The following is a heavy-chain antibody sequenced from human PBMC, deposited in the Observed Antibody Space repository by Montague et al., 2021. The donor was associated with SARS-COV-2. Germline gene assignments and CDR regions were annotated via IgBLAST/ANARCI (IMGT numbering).Heavy chain of an antibody. CDR1: GRSYSRHY. D-gene: IGHD3-22*01. Sequence: SETLSLTCVFYGRSYSRHYWTWIRRPPGKGPESNGELNHGGSTNNNPSLKSRVTMSVDTSKNQFSLKLSSVTAADTAVYYCARGTKGVFTYDYDSSGYASDYWGQGTLVTVSS. CDR3: ARGTKGVFTYDYDSSGYASDY. CDR2: LNHGGST. J-gene: IGHJ4*02. V-gene: IGHV4-34*01.